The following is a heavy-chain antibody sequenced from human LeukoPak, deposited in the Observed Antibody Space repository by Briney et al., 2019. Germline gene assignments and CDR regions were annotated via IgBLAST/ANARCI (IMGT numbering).Heavy chain of an antibody. CDR1: GGSFRGYY. Sequence: KPSETLSLTCAVYGGSFRGYYWSWIRQPPGKGLEWIGEINHSGSTNYNPSLKSRVTISVDTSKNQFSLKLSSVTAADTAVYYCARGTIFDYWGQGTLVTVSS. CDR3: ARGTIFDY. D-gene: IGHD3-9*01. CDR2: INHSGST. J-gene: IGHJ4*02. V-gene: IGHV4-34*01.